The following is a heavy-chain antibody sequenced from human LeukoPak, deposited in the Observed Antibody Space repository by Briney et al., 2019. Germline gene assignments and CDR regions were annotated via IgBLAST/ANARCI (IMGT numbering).Heavy chain of an antibody. D-gene: IGHD3-22*01. V-gene: IGHV4-39*01. J-gene: IGHJ4*02. CDR2: IYYSGST. Sequence: PSETLSLTCTVSGGSINNYYWGWIRQPPGKGLEWIGSIYYSGSTYYNPSLKSRVTISVDTSKNQFSLKLSSVTAADTAVYYCARVHYYDSSGYYYGFDYWGQGTLVTVSS. CDR1: GGSINNYY. CDR3: ARVHYYDSSGYYYGFDY.